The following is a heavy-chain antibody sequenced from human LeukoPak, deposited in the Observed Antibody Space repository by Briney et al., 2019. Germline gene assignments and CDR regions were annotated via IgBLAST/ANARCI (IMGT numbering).Heavy chain of an antibody. CDR1: GHTLVTHG. Sequence: GASVKVSCQTSGHTLVTHGVSWIRQAPGQGLEWVGWIRAYNGYTKYAEKLQGRATVTMDTSATTAYMELGSLRPDDTAVYYCARDGEAYTGGPQYFDSWGQGILVIVSS. CDR3: ARDGEAYTGGPQYFDS. V-gene: IGHV1-18*04. D-gene: IGHD5-24*01. CDR2: IRAYNGYT. J-gene: IGHJ4*02.